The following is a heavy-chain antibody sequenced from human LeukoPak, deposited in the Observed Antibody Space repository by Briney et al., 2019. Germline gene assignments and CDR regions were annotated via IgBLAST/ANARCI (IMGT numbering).Heavy chain of an antibody. CDR1: GFTFSTYA. CDR3: AKASTVLKPIAS. D-gene: IGHD1-14*01. Sequence: GGSLRLSCSASGFTFSTYAMNWLRQAPGKGLEWVSSISPIGSRTYYADSVKGRFTISRDNSKNTLYLQMNSLRAGDTAIYYCAKASTVLKPIASWGQGTLVTVSS. J-gene: IGHJ4*02. CDR2: ISPIGSRT. V-gene: IGHV3-23*01.